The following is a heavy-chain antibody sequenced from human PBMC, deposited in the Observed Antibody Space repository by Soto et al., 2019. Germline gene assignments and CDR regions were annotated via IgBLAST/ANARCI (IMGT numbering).Heavy chain of an antibody. V-gene: IGHV4-30-4*01. CDR3: ARGRYCLTGRCFPNWFDS. J-gene: IGHJ5*01. CDR1: GDSISTVDYF. Sequence: QVQLLESGPGLVKPSQTLSLTCSVSGDSISTVDYFWAWVRQPPGQALEYIGYIYKSATTYYNPSFESRVAISLDTSKSQFSLNVTSLTAADTAVYFSARGRYCLTGRCFPNWFDSWGQGTLVTVSS. D-gene: IGHD2-15*01. CDR2: IYKSATT.